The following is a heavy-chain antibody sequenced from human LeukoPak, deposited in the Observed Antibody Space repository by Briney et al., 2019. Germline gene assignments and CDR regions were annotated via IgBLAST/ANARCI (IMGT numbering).Heavy chain of an antibody. CDR1: GFTFGDNA. D-gene: IGHD6-19*01. J-gene: IGHJ4*02. Sequence: PGGSLRLSCVASGFTFGDNAMGWVRQAPGKGLEWVSAITNSGDTTYYVGSVKGRFTISRDNSKNALYLQMNSLRVEDTAIYYCVKEAVTPHFDYWGRGTLVTVSS. CDR3: VKEAVTPHFDY. V-gene: IGHV3-23*01. CDR2: ITNSGDTT.